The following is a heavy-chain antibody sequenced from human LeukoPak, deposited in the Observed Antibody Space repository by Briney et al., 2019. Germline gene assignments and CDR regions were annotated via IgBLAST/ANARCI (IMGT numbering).Heavy chain of an antibody. CDR3: VRADGGGLIRDAFDI. CDR2: IYYSGST. Sequence: PSETLSLTCTVSGGSISSSSYYWGWIRQPPGKGLEWIGSIYYSGSTYYNPSLKSRVTISVDTSKNQFSLKLSSVTAADTAVYYCVRADGGGLIRDAFDIWGQGTMVTVSS. J-gene: IGHJ3*02. D-gene: IGHD4-23*01. CDR1: GGSISSSSYY. V-gene: IGHV4-39*07.